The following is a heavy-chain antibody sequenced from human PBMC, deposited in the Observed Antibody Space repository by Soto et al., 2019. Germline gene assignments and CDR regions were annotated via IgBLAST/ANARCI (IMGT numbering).Heavy chain of an antibody. J-gene: IGHJ4*02. CDR2: IYYGGST. D-gene: IGHD7-27*01. CDR1: GDSISTDY. CDR3: AKNWNWGSLVH. Sequence: PSETLSLTCTVSGDSISTDYWSWLRQSPGKGLEWIGFIYYGGSTNYNPSLKSRVTIPVDTPKNQFSLKLSSVTAADTAVYYCAKNWNWGSLVHWGQGTLVSVFS. V-gene: IGHV4-59*08.